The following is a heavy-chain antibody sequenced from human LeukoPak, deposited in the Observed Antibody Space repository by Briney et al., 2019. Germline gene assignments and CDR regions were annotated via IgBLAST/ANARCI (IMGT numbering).Heavy chain of an antibody. CDR1: GFSFSTYW. D-gene: IGHD5-24*01. J-gene: IGHJ5*02. V-gene: IGHV3-7*01. CDR2: IDQGGSVR. CDR3: LGRPVES. Sequence: GGSLRLSCAASGFSFSTYWMSWVRQTPEKGLEFVANIDQGGSVRNYMDSLKGRCTSSRDNAKKSLYLEINSLRADDTAVYYCLGRPVESWGQGSLVTVSS.